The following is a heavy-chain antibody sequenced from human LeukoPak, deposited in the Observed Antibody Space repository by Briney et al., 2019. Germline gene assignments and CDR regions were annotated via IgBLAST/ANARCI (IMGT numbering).Heavy chain of an antibody. CDR2: MNPNSGNT. D-gene: IGHD3-10*01. Sequence: ASVKVSCKASGYTFTSYDINWVRQATGQGLEWMGWMNPNSGNTGYAQKFQGRVTMTRNTSISTAYMELSSLRSEDTAVYYCAKTMVRGVTHPVPYNWFDPWGQGTLVTVSS. CDR3: AKTMVRGVTHPVPYNWFDP. CDR1: GYTFTSYD. V-gene: IGHV1-8*01. J-gene: IGHJ5*02.